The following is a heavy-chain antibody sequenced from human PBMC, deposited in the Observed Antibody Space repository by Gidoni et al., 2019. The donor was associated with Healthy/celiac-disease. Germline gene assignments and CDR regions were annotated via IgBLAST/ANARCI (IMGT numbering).Heavy chain of an antibody. CDR2: IVVGSGNT. CDR1: GFTFTSSA. D-gene: IGHD3-3*01. Sequence: QMQLVQSGPEVKKPGTSVKVSCKASGFTFTSSAVPWVRQARGQRLEWIGWIVVGSGNTNYAQKFQERVTITRDMSTSTAYMELSSLRSEDTAVYYCAAGYDFWSCYQYYYYYMDVWGKGTTVTVSS. J-gene: IGHJ6*03. V-gene: IGHV1-58*01. CDR3: AAGYDFWSCYQYYYYYMDV.